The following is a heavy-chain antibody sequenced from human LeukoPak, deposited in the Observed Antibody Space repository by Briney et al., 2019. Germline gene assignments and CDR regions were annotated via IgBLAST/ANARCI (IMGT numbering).Heavy chain of an antibody. D-gene: IGHD2-2*01. Sequence: PSQTLSLTCTVSGGSISSGDYYWSWTRQPPGKGLEWIGYIYYGGSTYYNPSLKSRVTISVDTSKNQFSLKLSSVTAADTAVYYCARSPWVPAAIRWKDWFDPWGQGTLVTVSS. J-gene: IGHJ5*02. CDR3: ARSPWVPAAIRWKDWFDP. V-gene: IGHV4-30-4*01. CDR2: IYYGGST. CDR1: GGSISSGDYY.